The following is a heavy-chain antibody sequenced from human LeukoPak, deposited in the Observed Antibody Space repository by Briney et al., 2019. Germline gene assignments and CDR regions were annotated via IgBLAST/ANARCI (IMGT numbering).Heavy chain of an antibody. D-gene: IGHD3-22*01. CDR3: ARDVDSKAAFDF. CDR2: ISSSSSYI. V-gene: IGHV3-21*01. J-gene: IGHJ3*01. Sequence: GGSLRLSCAASGFTFSSYSMNWVRQAPGKGLEWVSSISSSSSYIYYEDSVKGRFTISRYNAKNSLYLQINSLRAEDTAVYYCARDVDSKAAFDFWGQGTMVTFSS. CDR1: GFTFSSYS.